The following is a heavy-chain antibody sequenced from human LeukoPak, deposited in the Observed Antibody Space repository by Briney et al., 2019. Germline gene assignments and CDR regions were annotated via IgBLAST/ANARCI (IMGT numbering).Heavy chain of an antibody. V-gene: IGHV3-21*01. CDR1: GFTFSSYG. CDR3: ARVKGIAARRGFDP. J-gene: IGHJ5*02. Sequence: GGSLRLSCAASGFTFSSYGMNWVRQAPGKGLEWVSSITSSGSYIYYADSVKGRFTISRDNAKNSLYLQMNSLRAEDTAVYYCARVKGIAARRGFDPWGQGTLVTVSS. D-gene: IGHD6-6*01. CDR2: ITSSGSYI.